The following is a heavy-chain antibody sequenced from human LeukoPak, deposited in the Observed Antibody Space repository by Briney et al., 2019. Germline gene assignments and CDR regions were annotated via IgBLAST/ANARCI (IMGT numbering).Heavy chain of an antibody. CDR2: IYPGDSDT. CDR3: ARRYGSRGYFDY. Sequence: GESLKISCEGSGYSFSTYWIAWVRQMPGKGLEWMGVIYPGDSDTRYSPSFQGQVTISADKSVSTAYLQWSSLKASDTAMYYCARRYGSRGYFDYWGQGTLVTVSS. J-gene: IGHJ4*02. V-gene: IGHV5-51*01. CDR1: GYSFSTYW. D-gene: IGHD3-10*01.